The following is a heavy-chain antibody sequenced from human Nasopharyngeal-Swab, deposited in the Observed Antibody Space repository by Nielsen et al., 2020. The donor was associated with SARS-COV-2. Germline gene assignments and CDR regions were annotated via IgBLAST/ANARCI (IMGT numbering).Heavy chain of an antibody. CDR2: INPNSGGP. D-gene: IGHD6-6*01. J-gene: IGHJ6*02. V-gene: IGHV1-2*02. CDR1: GYTFTGYY. Sequence: ASVTVSCKASGYTFTGYYMHWVRQAPGQGLEWMGWINPNSGGPNYAQKFQGRVTMTRDTSISTAYMELSRLRSDDTAVYYCASVRSSSRGYYYYCMDVWGQGTTVTVSS. CDR3: ASVRSSSRGYYYYCMDV.